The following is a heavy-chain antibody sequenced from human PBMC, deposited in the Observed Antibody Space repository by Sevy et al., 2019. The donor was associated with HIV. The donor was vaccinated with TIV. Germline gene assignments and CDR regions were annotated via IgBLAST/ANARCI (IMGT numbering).Heavy chain of an antibody. CDR1: GYTFTNYY. D-gene: IGHD3-9*01. V-gene: IGHV1-46*01. CDR2: INPSGGST. Sequence: ASVKVSCKASGYTFTNYYIHWLRQAPGQGLEWMGVINPSGGSTTYAQKFQGRVTMTRDTSTTTVYMALSSLRSEDTAFYYCARDKVIFPYYLDYWGQGTLVTVSS. J-gene: IGHJ4*02. CDR3: ARDKVIFPYYLDY.